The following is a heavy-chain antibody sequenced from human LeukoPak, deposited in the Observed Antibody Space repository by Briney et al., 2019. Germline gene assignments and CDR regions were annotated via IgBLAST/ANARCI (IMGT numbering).Heavy chain of an antibody. CDR2: IYYTGNT. J-gene: IGHJ4*02. D-gene: IGHD6-13*01. Sequence: SETLSLTCSVSGDSITGYYWGWIRQPPGKGLEWIGNIYYTGNTYYNSSLKSRVTISLDTSKNQFSLKVISMTAADTAVYYCARVGDRIAAAGFDYWGQGTLVTVSS. CDR1: GDSITGYY. V-gene: IGHV4-39*07. CDR3: ARVGDRIAAAGFDY.